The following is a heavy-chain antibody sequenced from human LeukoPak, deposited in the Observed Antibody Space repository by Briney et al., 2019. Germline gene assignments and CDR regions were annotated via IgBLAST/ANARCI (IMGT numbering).Heavy chain of an antibody. CDR2: ISYDGSNK. CDR1: GFTFSSYA. J-gene: IGHJ6*03. D-gene: IGHD6-19*01. CDR3: ARDKSSGWYVVYYYHMDV. V-gene: IGHV3-30*01. Sequence: GGSLRLSCAASGFTFSSYAMHWVRQAPGKGLEWVAVISYDGSNKYYADSVKGRFTISRDNSKNTLYLQMNSLRAEDTAVYYCARDKSSGWYVVYYYHMDVWGKGTTVTVSS.